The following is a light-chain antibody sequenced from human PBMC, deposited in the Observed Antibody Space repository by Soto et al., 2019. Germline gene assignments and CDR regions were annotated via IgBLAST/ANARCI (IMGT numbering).Light chain of an antibody. CDR1: QSVSSSY. V-gene: IGKV3-20*01. J-gene: IGKJ1*01. Sequence: EIVLTQSPGTLSLSPGERATRSCRASQSVSSSYLAWYQQKPGQAPRLLIYGASSRATGIPDRFSGSGSGTEFTLTISSLQPEDFAVYYCQQYNKWPRWTFGQGTKVDIK. CDR2: GAS. CDR3: QQYNKWPRWT.